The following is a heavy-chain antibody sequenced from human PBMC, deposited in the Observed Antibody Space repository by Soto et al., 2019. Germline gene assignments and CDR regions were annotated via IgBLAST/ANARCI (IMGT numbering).Heavy chain of an antibody. J-gene: IGHJ4*02. CDR2: ISGSGGST. D-gene: IGHD2-21*02. CDR1: GFTFSSYA. Sequence: LRLSCAASGFTFSSYAMSWVRQAPGKGLEWVSAISGSGGSTYYADSVKGRFTISRDNSKNTLYLQMNSLRAEDTAVYYCAKNSVAVVTAIAYWGQGTPVTVSS. V-gene: IGHV3-23*01. CDR3: AKNSVAVVTAIAY.